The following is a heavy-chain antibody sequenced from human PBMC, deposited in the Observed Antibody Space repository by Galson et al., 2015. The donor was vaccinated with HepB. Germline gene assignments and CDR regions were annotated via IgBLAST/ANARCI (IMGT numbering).Heavy chain of an antibody. CDR3: ARDRPGSSSSWYRIYWFDP. V-gene: IGHV3-48*01. CDR1: GFTFSTYS. D-gene: IGHD6-13*01. Sequence: SLRLSCAASGFTFSTYSMNWVRQAPGKGLEWVSYISSSSNTIYYADSVKGRFTISRDNAKNSLYLQMNSLRAEYTAVYYCARDRPGSSSSWYRIYWFDPWGQGTLVTVSS. J-gene: IGHJ5*02. CDR2: ISSSSNTI.